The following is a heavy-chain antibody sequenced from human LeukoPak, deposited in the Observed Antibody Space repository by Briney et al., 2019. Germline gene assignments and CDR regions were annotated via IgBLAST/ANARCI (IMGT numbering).Heavy chain of an antibody. D-gene: IGHD5-18*01. Sequence: GGSLRLSCAASGFTFSSYGMHWVRQAPGKGLEWVAVISYDGSNKYYADSVKGRFTISRDNSKNTLYLQMNSLRAEDTAVYYCAKGHGAMVSYFDYWGQGTLVTVSP. CDR3: AKGHGAMVSYFDY. CDR2: ISYDGSNK. V-gene: IGHV3-30*18. J-gene: IGHJ4*02. CDR1: GFTFSSYG.